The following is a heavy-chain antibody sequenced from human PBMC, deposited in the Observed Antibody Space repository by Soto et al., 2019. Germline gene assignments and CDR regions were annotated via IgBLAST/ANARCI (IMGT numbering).Heavy chain of an antibody. V-gene: IGHV3-30*18. Sequence: PGGSLRLSCAASGFTVSSYGMHWVRQAPGKGLEWVAVISYDGSNKYYADSVKGRFTISRDNSKNTLYLQMNSLRAEDTAVYYCAKDYHDILTGYQYYFDYWDQGTLVTVSS. CDR1: GFTVSSYG. CDR2: ISYDGSNK. D-gene: IGHD3-9*01. J-gene: IGHJ4*02. CDR3: AKDYHDILTGYQYYFDY.